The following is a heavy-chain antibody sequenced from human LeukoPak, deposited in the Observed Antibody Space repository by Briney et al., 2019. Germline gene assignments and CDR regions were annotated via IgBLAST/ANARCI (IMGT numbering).Heavy chain of an antibody. CDR1: GGSFSGYY. CDR2: INHSGST. D-gene: IGHD2-2*01. Sequence: PSETLSLTCAVYGGSFSGYYWSWIRQPPGKGLEWIGEINHSGSTNYNPSLKSRVTISVDTSKNQFSLKLSSVTAADTAVYYCARKLGYCSSTSCYGSYYYYYMDVWGKGTTVTISS. CDR3: ARKLGYCSSTSCYGSYYYYYMDV. J-gene: IGHJ6*03. V-gene: IGHV4-34*01.